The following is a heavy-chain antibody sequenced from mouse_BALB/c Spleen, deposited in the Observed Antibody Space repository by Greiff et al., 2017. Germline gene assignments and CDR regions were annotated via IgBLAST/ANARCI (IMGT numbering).Heavy chain of an antibody. CDR3: AREYPLYGYLVG. CDR2: INPGSSTI. D-gene: IGHD2-10*02. CDR1: GFDFSRYW. V-gene: IGHV4-2*02. J-gene: IGHJ1*01. Sequence: EVQLQESGGGLVQPGGSLNLSCAASGFDFSRYWMSWARQAPGKGQEWIGEINPGSSTINYTPSLKDKFIISRDNAKNTLYLKMSKVRSEDTALYYCAREYPLYGYLVGGGAGTRVT.